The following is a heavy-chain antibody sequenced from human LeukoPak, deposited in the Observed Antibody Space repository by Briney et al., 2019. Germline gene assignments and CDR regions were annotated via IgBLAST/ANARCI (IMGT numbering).Heavy chain of an antibody. CDR3: AARNYGSGSTLGDY. CDR2: ISWNSGSI. Sequence: GGSLRLSCAASGLTFDDYAMHWVRQAPGKGLEWVSGISWNSGSIGYADSVKGRFTISRDNAKNSLYLQMNSLRAEDTALYYCAARNYGSGSTLGDYWGQGTLVTVSS. J-gene: IGHJ4*02. CDR1: GLTFDDYA. D-gene: IGHD3-10*01. V-gene: IGHV3-9*01.